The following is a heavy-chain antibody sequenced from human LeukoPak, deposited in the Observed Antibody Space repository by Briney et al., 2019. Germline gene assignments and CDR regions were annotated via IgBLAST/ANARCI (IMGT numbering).Heavy chain of an antibody. D-gene: IGHD1-7*01. CDR3: ATRHNWNYGIDY. J-gene: IGHJ4*02. V-gene: IGHV5-10-1*01. CDR2: FEPSESYP. Sequence: GESLKITCKASGYSLTTFWIAWVRQMPGKGLEWMGRFEPSESYPKYSPSFQGHVTISADKSISTAYLRWSSLKASDTAIYYCATRHNWNYGIDYWGQGTLVTVSS. CDR1: GYSLTTFW.